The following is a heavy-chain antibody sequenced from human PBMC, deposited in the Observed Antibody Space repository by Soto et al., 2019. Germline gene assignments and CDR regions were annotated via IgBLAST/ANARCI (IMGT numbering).Heavy chain of an antibody. CDR2: ISYDGSNK. J-gene: IGHJ4*02. V-gene: IGHV3-30-3*01. Sequence: TGGSLRLSCAASGFTFSSYAMHWVRQAPGKGLEWVAVISYDGSNKYYADSMKGRFTVSRDNAKNSVYLDMNSLSAEDTAVYYCARESEDLTSNFDYWGQGTLVTVSS. CDR3: ARESEDLTSNFDY. CDR1: GFTFSSYA.